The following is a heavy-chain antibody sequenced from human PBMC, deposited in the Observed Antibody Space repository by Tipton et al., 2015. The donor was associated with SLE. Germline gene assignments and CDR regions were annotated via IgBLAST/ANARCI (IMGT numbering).Heavy chain of an antibody. CDR3: ARELQSGY. D-gene: IGHD5-24*01. CDR2: IYSGDGGT. Sequence: SLRLSCAASGFTFRNFAMHWVRQAPGKGLEWVSIIYSGDGGTYYTDSVKGRFTISRGDSKNTLFLQMNSLRAEDTAVYYCARELQSGYWGQGTLVSVSS. CDR1: GFTFRNFA. V-gene: IGHV3-NL1*01. J-gene: IGHJ4*02.